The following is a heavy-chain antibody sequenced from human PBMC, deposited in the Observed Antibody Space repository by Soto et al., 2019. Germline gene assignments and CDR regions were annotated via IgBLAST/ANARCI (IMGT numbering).Heavy chain of an antibody. CDR1: GCTISSYD. CDR3: AKDVVVGATTGLGDYYYYYGMDV. D-gene: IGHD1-26*01. J-gene: IGHJ6*02. CDR2: ISYDGSNK. Sequence: QVQLVESGGGVVQPGRSLRLSCAASGCTISSYDMHWVRQAPGKGLEWVTVISYDGSNKYYADSVKGRFTISRDNSKNTLYLQMNSLRAEDTAVYYCAKDVVVGATTGLGDYYYYYGMDVWGQGTTVTVSS. V-gene: IGHV3-30*18.